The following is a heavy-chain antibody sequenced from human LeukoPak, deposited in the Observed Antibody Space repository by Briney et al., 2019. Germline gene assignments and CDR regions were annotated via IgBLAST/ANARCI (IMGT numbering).Heavy chain of an antibody. CDR3: ARGERSGSFDY. CDR2: INPSGGST. Sequence: ASVKVSCKASGYTLTFYHMHWARQAPGQGLEWMGIINPSGGSTSYAQNFQGRLTMTRDTSTSTVYMELSSLRSEDTAVYYCARGERSGSFDYWGQGTLVTVSS. CDR1: GYTLTFYH. J-gene: IGHJ4*02. V-gene: IGHV1-46*01. D-gene: IGHD1-26*01.